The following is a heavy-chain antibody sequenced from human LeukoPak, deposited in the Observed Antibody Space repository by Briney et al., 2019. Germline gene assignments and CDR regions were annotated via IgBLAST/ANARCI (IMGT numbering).Heavy chain of an antibody. CDR2: INPSGGTT. CDR1: GYTFTSYY. CDR3: ARDRAYSSGWFGVDY. J-gene: IGHJ4*02. V-gene: IGHV1-46*01. D-gene: IGHD6-19*01. Sequence: ASVKVSCKASGYTFTSYYMHWVRQAPGQGLEWMGIINPSGGTTNYAQKFQGRVTMTRDTSTSTVYMELNSLRSEDTAVYYCARDRAYSSGWFGVDYWGQGTLVTVSS.